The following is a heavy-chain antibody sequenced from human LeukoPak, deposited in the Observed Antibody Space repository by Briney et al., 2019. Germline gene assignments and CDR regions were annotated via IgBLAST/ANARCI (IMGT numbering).Heavy chain of an antibody. Sequence: SETLSLTCTVSGGSISSSSYYWGWIRQPPGKGLEWIGSMYYSGSTYYNPSLKSRVTISVDTSKNQFSLKLSSVTAADTAVYYCARVDGNNHAGDYWGQGTMVTVSS. CDR1: GGSISSSSYY. J-gene: IGHJ4*02. V-gene: IGHV4-39*07. CDR3: ARVDGNNHAGDY. CDR2: MYYSGST. D-gene: IGHD5-24*01.